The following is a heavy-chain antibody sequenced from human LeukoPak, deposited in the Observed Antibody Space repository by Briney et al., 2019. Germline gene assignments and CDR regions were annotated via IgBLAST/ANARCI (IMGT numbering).Heavy chain of an antibody. CDR1: GYTFTIYY. Sequence: ASVTVSCTASGYTFTIYYMHWVRQAPGQGLEWMGIINPSGGSTSYAQKFQGRVTMTRDTSTSTVYMELSSLRSEDTAVYYCARDRRLVVVPAAPYYYYGMDVWGQGTTVTVSS. D-gene: IGHD2-2*01. J-gene: IGHJ6*02. CDR3: ARDRRLVVVPAAPYYYYGMDV. V-gene: IGHV1-46*01. CDR2: INPSGGST.